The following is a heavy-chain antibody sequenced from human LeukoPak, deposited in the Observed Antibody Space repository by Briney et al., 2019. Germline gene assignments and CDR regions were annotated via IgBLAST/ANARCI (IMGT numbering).Heavy chain of an antibody. J-gene: IGHJ6*03. CDR3: ASYSSSWYFKYYYYYYMDV. D-gene: IGHD6-13*01. V-gene: IGHV4-39*07. CDR1: GGSISSSSYY. CDR2: IYYSGST. Sequence: SETLSLTCTVSGGSISSSSYYWGWIRQPPGKGLEWIGSIYYSGSTYYNPSLKSRVTISVDTSKNQFSLKLSSVTAADTAVYYCASYSSSWYFKYYYYYYMDVWGKGTTVTISS.